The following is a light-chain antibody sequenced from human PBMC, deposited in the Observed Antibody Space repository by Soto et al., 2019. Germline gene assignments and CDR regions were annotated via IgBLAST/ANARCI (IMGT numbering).Light chain of an antibody. Sequence: EIVLTQSPGTLSLSPGEGATLSCRASQSVSSSYLAWYQQKPGQAPRLLIYGASSRATGIPDRFSGSGSGTDFTLTISSLQPEDFAVYYCQQYGSSGTFGQGTKVDIK. CDR3: QQYGSSGT. J-gene: IGKJ1*01. V-gene: IGKV3-20*01. CDR2: GAS. CDR1: QSVSSSY.